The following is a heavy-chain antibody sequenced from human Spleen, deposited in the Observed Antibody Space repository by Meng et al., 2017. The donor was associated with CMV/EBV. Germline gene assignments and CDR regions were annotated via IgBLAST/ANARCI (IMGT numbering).Heavy chain of an antibody. D-gene: IGHD1-26*01. CDR2: IKRKTDGGTT. V-gene: IGHV3-15*01. J-gene: IGHJ4*02. CDR1: GLTFRTAW. Sequence: CRASGLTFRTAWMSWVRQAAGKGLEWVGRIKRKTDGGTTDYAAPVKGRFTISRDDSKNTLYLQMNSLKTEDTAVYYCEGAVGPKFDYWGQGTLVTVSS. CDR3: EGAVGPKFDY.